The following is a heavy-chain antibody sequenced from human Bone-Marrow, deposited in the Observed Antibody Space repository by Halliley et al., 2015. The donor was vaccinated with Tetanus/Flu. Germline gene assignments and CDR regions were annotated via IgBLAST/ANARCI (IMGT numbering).Heavy chain of an antibody. CDR2: IGGGGTTT. Sequence: SLRLSCAASGFTFSSYAMNWVRQAPGKGLEWVAAIGGGGTTTLYVDSFKGRFTISRDNSKNTVYLQMNSLRAEDTAVYFCARDPHTSGSNINKYFDYWGQGSLVSVSS. V-gene: IGHV3-23*01. CDR1: GFTFSSYA. D-gene: IGHD5-12*01. CDR3: ARDPHTSGSNINKYFDY. J-gene: IGHJ4*02.